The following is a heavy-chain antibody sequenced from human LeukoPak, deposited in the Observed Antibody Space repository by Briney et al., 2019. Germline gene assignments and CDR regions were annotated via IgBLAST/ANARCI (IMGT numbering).Heavy chain of an antibody. CDR3: AREVSGSGSYYNGPYYYGMDV. Sequence: GGSLRLSCAASGFTFSSYSMNWVRQAPGRGLEWVSYISSSSSTIYYADSVKGRFTISRDNAENSLYLQMNSLRDEDTAVYYCAREVSGSGSYYNGPYYYGMDVWGQGTTVTVSS. CDR1: GFTFSSYS. J-gene: IGHJ6*02. D-gene: IGHD3-10*01. V-gene: IGHV3-48*02. CDR2: ISSSSSTI.